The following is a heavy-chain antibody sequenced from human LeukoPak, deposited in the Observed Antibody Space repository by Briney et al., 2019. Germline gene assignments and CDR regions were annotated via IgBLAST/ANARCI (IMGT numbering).Heavy chain of an antibody. J-gene: IGHJ4*02. CDR3: AKMPVSYSSGWTNFDY. CDR2: ISGSGGST. CDR1: GFTFSSYA. Sequence: PGGSLRLSCAASGFTFSSYAMSWVRQAPGKGPEWVSGISGSGGSTYYADSVKGRFTISRDNSKNTLYLQMNSLRAEDTAVYYCAKMPVSYSSGWTNFDYWGQGTLVTVSS. D-gene: IGHD6-19*01. V-gene: IGHV3-23*01.